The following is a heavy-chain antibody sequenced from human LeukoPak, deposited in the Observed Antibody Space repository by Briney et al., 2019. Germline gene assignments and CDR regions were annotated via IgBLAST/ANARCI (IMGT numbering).Heavy chain of an antibody. CDR1: GYTFTGYY. J-gene: IGHJ5*02. V-gene: IGHV1-2*02. CDR3: ARDPKRRGWLQSGNWFDP. Sequence: GASVKVSCKASGYTFTGYYMHWVRQAPGQGLEWMGWINPNSGGTNYAQKFQGRVTMTRDTSISTAYMELSRLRSDDTAVYYCARDPKRRGWLQSGNWFDPWGQGTLVTVSS. CDR2: INPNSGGT. D-gene: IGHD5-24*01.